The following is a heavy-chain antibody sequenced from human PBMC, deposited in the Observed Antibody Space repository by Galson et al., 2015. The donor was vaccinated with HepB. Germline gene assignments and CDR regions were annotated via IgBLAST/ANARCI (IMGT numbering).Heavy chain of an antibody. D-gene: IGHD3-10*01. CDR1: GGSISSSSYY. CDR2: IYYSGST. V-gene: IGHV4-39*01. Sequence: ETLSLTCTVSGGSISSSSYYWGWIRQPPGKGLEWIGSIYYSGSTYYNPSLKSRVTISVDTSKNQFSLKLSSVTAADTAVYYCARHFGKISTTLDYWGQGTLVTVSS. J-gene: IGHJ4*02. CDR3: ARHFGKISTTLDY.